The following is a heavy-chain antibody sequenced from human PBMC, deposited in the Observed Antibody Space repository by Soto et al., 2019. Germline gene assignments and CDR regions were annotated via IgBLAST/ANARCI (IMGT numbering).Heavy chain of an antibody. Sequence: PSETLSLTCTVSGGSISSGDYYWSWIRQPPGKGLEWIGYIYYSGSTYYNPSLKSRVTISVDTSKNQFSLKLSSVTAADTAVYYCARQYSSSDNWFDPWGQGTLVTVS. CDR2: IYYSGST. J-gene: IGHJ5*02. V-gene: IGHV4-30-4*01. D-gene: IGHD6-6*01. CDR3: ARQYSSSDNWFDP. CDR1: GGSISSGDYY.